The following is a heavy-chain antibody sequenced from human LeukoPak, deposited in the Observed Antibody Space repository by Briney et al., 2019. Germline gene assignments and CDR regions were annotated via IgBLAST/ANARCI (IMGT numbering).Heavy chain of an antibody. V-gene: IGHV4-59*01. J-gene: IGHJ4*02. D-gene: IGHD3-3*01. CDR1: GGSISGYY. Sequence: SETLSLTCTVSGGSISGYYWSWIRQPPGKGLEYIGYIYYSGSTNYSPSLKSRVIISVDTSNHQFSLKLSSVTAADTAVYYCARLDTIFGVAKGFDYWGQGTLVTVSS. CDR2: IYYSGST. CDR3: ARLDTIFGVAKGFDY.